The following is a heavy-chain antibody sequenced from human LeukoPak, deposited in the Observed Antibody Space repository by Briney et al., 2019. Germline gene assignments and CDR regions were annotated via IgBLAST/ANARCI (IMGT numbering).Heavy chain of an antibody. J-gene: IGHJ6*02. CDR2: ISDSGAGT. D-gene: IGHD3-3*01. V-gene: IGHV3-23*01. CDR1: GFSFSISA. Sequence: PGGSLRLSCAASGFSFSISAMSWVRQAPGKGLEWVSAISDSGAGTYYADSVKGRFTISRDNSKDALYLQMNSLTVEDTAPYYCAKSVAIYFYYGLDVWGQGTTVTVSS. CDR3: AKSVAIYFYYGLDV.